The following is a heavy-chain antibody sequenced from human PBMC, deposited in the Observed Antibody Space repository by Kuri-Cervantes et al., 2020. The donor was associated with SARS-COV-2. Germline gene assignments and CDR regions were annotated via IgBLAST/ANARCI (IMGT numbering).Heavy chain of an antibody. CDR1: GGSFSGYY. CDR3: ARVRQVRGAVNWFDP. D-gene: IGHD3-10*01. V-gene: IGHV4-34*01. Sequence: GSLRLSCAVYGGSFSGYYWSWIRQPPGKGLEWIGEINHSGSTNYNPPLKSRVTISVDTSKNQFSLKLSSVTAADTAVYYCARVRQVRGAVNWFDPWGQGTLVTVSS. CDR2: INHSGST. J-gene: IGHJ5*02.